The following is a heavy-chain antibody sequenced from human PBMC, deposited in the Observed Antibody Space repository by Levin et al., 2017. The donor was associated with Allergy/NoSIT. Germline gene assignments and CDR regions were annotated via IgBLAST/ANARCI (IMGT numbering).Heavy chain of an antibody. V-gene: IGHV3-21*01. CDR3: ARALYCGGDCALDY. J-gene: IGHJ4*02. CDR1: GFTFSSYS. CDR2: ISSSSSYI. Sequence: ASVKVSCAASGFTFSSYSMNWVRQAPGKGLEWVSSISSSSSYIYYADSVKGRFTISRDNAKNSLYLQMNSLRAEDTAVYYCARALYCGGDCALDYWGQGTLVTVSS. D-gene: IGHD2-21*01.